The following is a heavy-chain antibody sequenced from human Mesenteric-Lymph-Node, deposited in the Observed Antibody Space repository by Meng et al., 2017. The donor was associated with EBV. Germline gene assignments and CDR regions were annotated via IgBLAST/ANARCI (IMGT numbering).Heavy chain of an antibody. V-gene: IGHV4-34*01. CDR2: IHHSETA. CDR3: ARQGYCRTTTCSTWFDP. D-gene: IGHD2-2*01. CDR1: GGSFSGYS. J-gene: IGHJ5*02. Sequence: VQLPQWGAGPLKPSETLSLTCVIYGGSFSGYSWNWIRQAPGKGLEWIGKIHHSETADYNPSLEDRVIISADTSKNQFSLKLTSVTAADTAVYYCARQGYCRTTTCSTWFDPWGQGTLVTVSS.